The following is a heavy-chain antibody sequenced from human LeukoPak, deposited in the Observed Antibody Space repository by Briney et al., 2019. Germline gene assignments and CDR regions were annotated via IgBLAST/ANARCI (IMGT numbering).Heavy chain of an antibody. J-gene: IGHJ4*02. CDR1: GFTFSSYA. Sequence: PGGSLRLSCAASGFTFSSYAMSWVRQAPGKGLEWVSAISGSGGSTYYADPVKGRFTISRDNSKNTLYLQMNSLRAEDTAVYYCAKDRPRGITMVRGVISYFDYWGQGTLVTVSS. V-gene: IGHV3-23*01. D-gene: IGHD3-10*01. CDR2: ISGSGGST. CDR3: AKDRPRGITMVRGVISYFDY.